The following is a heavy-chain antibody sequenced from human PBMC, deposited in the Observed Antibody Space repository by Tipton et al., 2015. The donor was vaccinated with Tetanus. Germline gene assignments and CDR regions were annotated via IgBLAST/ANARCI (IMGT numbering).Heavy chain of an antibody. CDR2: ISSSSSYI. CDR1: GFTFGSCS. D-gene: IGHD2-15*01. Sequence: SLRLSCAASGFTFGSCSMNWVRQAPGKGLEWVSSISSSSSYIYYADSVKGRFTISRDNAKNSLYLQMNSLRAEDTAVYYCARGGYCSGGSCYGFDPWGQGTLVTVSS. CDR3: ARGGYCSGGSCYGFDP. V-gene: IGHV3-21*01. J-gene: IGHJ5*02.